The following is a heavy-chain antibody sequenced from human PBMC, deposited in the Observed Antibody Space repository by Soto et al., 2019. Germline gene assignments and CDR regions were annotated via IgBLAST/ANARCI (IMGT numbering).Heavy chain of an antibody. V-gene: IGHV3-23*01. CDR3: AKSADWGTYRVFDY. D-gene: IGHD3-16*02. Sequence: GGSLRLSCAAPGFTFSSYAMSWVRQAPGRGLEWVSAISAGGGGTYYADSVKGRFTISRDSSKNTLYLQMNSLRAEDTAVYYCAKSADWGTYRVFDYWGQGTLVTVSS. CDR1: GFTFSSYA. CDR2: ISAGGGGT. J-gene: IGHJ4*02.